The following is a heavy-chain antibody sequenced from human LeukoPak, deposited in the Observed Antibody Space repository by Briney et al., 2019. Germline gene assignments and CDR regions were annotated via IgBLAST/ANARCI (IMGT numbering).Heavy chain of an antibody. CDR1: GYTFTGYY. J-gene: IGHJ5*02. D-gene: IGHD3-10*01. CDR2: INPNSGGI. Sequence: GASVKVSCKASGYTFTGYYMHWVRQAPGQGLEWMGWINPNSGGINYAQKFQGRVTMTRDTSISTAYMELSRLRSDDTAVYYCARLYGSGSSWFDPWGQGTLVTVSS. CDR3: ARLYGSGSSWFDP. V-gene: IGHV1-2*02.